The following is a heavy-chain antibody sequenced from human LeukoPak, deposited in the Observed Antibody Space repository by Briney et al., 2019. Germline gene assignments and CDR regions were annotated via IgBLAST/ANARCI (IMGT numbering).Heavy chain of an antibody. CDR1: GLNFSSYA. D-gene: IGHD3-22*01. J-gene: IGHJ4*02. Sequence: GGSLRLSCAASGLNFSSYAMSWVRQVPGKGLEWVSVMSGSGGSTYYADSVKGRFTISRDNSKNTLYLQMNSLRAEGTAVYYCAKASGYYYYFDYWGQGTLVTVSS. CDR3: AKASGYYYYFDY. V-gene: IGHV3-23*01. CDR2: MSGSGGST.